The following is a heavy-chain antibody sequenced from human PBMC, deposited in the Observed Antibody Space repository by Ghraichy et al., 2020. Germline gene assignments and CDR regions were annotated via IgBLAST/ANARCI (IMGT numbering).Heavy chain of an antibody. D-gene: IGHD6-6*01. CDR3: ASSIAARPGWFDY. Sequence: SVKVSCKASGGTFSSYAISWVRQAPGQGLEWMGGIIPIFGTANYAQKFQGRVTITADESTSTAYMELSSLRSEDTAVYYCASSIAARPGWFDYWGQGTLVTVSS. J-gene: IGHJ4*02. V-gene: IGHV1-69*13. CDR2: IIPIFGTA. CDR1: GGTFSSYA.